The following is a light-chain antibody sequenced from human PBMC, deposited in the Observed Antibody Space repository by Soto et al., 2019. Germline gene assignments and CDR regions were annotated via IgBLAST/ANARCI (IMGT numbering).Light chain of an antibody. Sequence: DIVMTQSPDSLAVSLGERATIHCKSSQTIFYTSTNKNYLAWYQQRPGQPPKLLIYWASDRESGVPNRFSGSGSGTDFTLTISGLQAEDVALYYCQQYYSTPFTVGPGTKVDI. CDR3: QQYYSTPFT. CDR2: WAS. V-gene: IGKV4-1*01. J-gene: IGKJ3*01. CDR1: QTIFYTSTNKNY.